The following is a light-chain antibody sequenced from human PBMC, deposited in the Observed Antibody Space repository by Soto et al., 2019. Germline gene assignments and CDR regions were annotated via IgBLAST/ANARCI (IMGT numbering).Light chain of an antibody. CDR3: QQFNYWPPIT. CDR2: GAS. CDR1: QSVSSN. J-gene: IGKJ5*01. V-gene: IGKV3-15*01. Sequence: EIVMTQSPATLSVSPGERSPLSCRASQSVSSNLAWYQQKPGRAPRLLIYGASTRATGIPARFSGSGSGTEFTLTISSLQSEDFAVYYCQQFNYWPPITFGQGTRLEIK.